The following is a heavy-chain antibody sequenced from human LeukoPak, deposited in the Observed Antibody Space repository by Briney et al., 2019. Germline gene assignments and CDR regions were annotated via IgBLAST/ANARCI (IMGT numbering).Heavy chain of an antibody. CDR3: AKRSTVTTSPIDY. V-gene: IGHV3-23*01. CDR1: GFTFSSYA. J-gene: IGHJ4*02. CDR2: ISCSGGST. D-gene: IGHD4-11*01. Sequence: PGGSLRLSCAASGFTFSSYAMSWVRQAPGKGLEWVSAISCSGGSTYYADSVKGRFTISRHNSKNTLYLQMNSLRAEDTAVYYCAKRSTVTTSPIDYWGQGTLVTVSS.